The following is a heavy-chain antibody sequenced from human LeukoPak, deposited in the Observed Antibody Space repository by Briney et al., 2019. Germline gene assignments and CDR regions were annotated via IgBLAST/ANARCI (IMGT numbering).Heavy chain of an antibody. Sequence: PGGSLRLSCAASGFTFSNYAMSWVRQAPGKGLEWVSSISSSSSYIYYADSVKGRFTISRDNAKNSLYLQMNSLRAEDTAVYYCARDWEDIGVIPASIREGDAFDILGQGTMVTVSS. V-gene: IGHV3-21*01. CDR2: ISSSSSYI. CDR1: GFTFSNYA. J-gene: IGHJ3*02. CDR3: ARDWEDIGVIPASIREGDAFDI. D-gene: IGHD2-2*02.